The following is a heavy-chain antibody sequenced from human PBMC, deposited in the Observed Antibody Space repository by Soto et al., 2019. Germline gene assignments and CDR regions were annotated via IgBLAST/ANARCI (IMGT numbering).Heavy chain of an antibody. Sequence: EVQLVESGGGLVQPGWSLRLSCAASGFTFSTYWMHWVRQAPGKGLVWVSRINSDGSSTTYADSVKGRFTISRDNAKNTLYLQMNSLRAEDSAVYYCARVAGVNGDYVNWFDPWGQGTLVTVSS. CDR2: INSDGSST. D-gene: IGHD4-17*01. J-gene: IGHJ5*02. V-gene: IGHV3-74*01. CDR1: GFTFSTYW. CDR3: ARVAGVNGDYVNWFDP.